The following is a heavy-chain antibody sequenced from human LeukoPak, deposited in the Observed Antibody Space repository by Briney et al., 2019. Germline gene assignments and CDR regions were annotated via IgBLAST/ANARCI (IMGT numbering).Heavy chain of an antibody. CDR2: IKQDGSEK. J-gene: IGHJ4*02. CDR3: ARDPIYDSSGYYDY. V-gene: IGHV3-7*01. Sequence: PGGSLRLSCAASGFTFSSYWMSWVRQAPGKGLEWVANIKQDGSEKYYVDSVKGRFTISRDNAKNSLYLQMNSLRAEDTAVYYCARDPIYDSSGYYDYWGQGTLVTVSS. CDR1: GFTFSSYW. D-gene: IGHD3-22*01.